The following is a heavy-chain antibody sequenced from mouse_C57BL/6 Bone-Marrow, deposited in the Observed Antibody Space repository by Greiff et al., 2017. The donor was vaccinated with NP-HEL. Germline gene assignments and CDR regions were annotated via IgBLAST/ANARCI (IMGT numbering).Heavy chain of an antibody. J-gene: IGHJ1*03. CDR1: GYTFTSYW. CDR3: ARRGLGRRYFDV. V-gene: IGHV1-50*01. Sequence: QVQLQQPGAELVKPGASVKLSCKASGYTFTSYWMQWVKQRPGPGLEWIGEIDPSDSYPNYNQKFKGKATLTVDTSSSTAYMQLSSLTSEDSAVYYCARRGLGRRYFDVWGTGTTVTVSS. CDR2: IDPSDSYP. D-gene: IGHD4-1*01.